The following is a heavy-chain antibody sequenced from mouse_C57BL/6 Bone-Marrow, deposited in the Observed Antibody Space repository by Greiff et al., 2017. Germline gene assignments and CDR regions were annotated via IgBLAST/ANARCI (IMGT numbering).Heavy chain of an antibody. J-gene: IGHJ4*01. D-gene: IGHD2-3*01. CDR3: ARGGYYPY. Sequence: EVQLQQSGPELVKPGASVKISCKASGYTFTDYYMNWVKQSHGKSLEWIGDINPNNGGTSYNQKFKGKATLTVDKSSSTAYMELRSLTSEDSAVYYCARGGYYPYWGQGTSVTVSS. CDR1: GYTFTDYY. CDR2: INPNNGGT. V-gene: IGHV1-26*01.